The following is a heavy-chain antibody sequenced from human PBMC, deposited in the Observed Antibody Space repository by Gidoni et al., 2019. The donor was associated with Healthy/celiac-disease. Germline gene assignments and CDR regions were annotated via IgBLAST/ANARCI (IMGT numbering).Heavy chain of an antibody. CDR3: AKDRGIVVVTGWFDP. J-gene: IGHJ5*02. V-gene: IGHV3-30*18. CDR2: ISYDGSNK. D-gene: IGHD2-21*02. Sequence: QVQLVESGGGVVQPGRSLRRSCAASGFTFRSYGMHWVRQAPGKGLGWVAVISYDGSNKYYADSVKGRFTISRDNSKNTLYLQMISLRAEDTAVYYCAKDRGIVVVTGWFDPWGQGTLVTVSS. CDR1: GFTFRSYG.